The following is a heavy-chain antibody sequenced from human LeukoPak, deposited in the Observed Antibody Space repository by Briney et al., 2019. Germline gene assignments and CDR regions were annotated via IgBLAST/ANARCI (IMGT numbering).Heavy chain of an antibody. D-gene: IGHD2-21*02. Sequence: SETLSLTCTVSGGSISSSSYYWGWIRQPPGKGLEWIGSIYYSGSTYYNPSLKSRVTISVDTSKNQISLKLSSVTAADTAVYYCARHIVVVTSYDYWGQGTLVTVPS. CDR2: IYYSGST. J-gene: IGHJ4*02. V-gene: IGHV4-39*01. CDR3: ARHIVVVTSYDY. CDR1: GGSISSSSYY.